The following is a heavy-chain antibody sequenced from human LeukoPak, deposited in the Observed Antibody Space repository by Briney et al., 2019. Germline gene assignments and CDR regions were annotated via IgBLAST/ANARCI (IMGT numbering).Heavy chain of an antibody. CDR1: GGSISSSSYY. Sequence: PSETLSLTCTVSGGSISSSSYYWGWIRQPPGKGLEWIGYIYYSGSTNYNLSLKSRVTISVDTSKNQFSLKLSSVTAADTAVYYCATLRGVRGVNPYMDVWGKGTTVTVSS. J-gene: IGHJ6*03. CDR3: ATLRGVRGVNPYMDV. D-gene: IGHD3-10*01. V-gene: IGHV4-61*05. CDR2: IYYSGST.